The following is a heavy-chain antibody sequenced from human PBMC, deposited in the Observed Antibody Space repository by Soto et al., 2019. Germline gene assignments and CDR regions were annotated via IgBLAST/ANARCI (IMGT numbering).Heavy chain of an antibody. Sequence: SGESLKISCKGSGYSFTSYWISWVRQMPGKGLEWVGRIDPSDSYNNYSLSFQGHVTISADKSISTAYLQWSSLKASDTAMYYCARLRMTTHGMDVWGQGTTVTVSS. CDR2: IDPSDSYN. CDR1: GYSFTSYW. CDR3: ARLRMTTHGMDV. V-gene: IGHV5-10-1*01. J-gene: IGHJ6*02. D-gene: IGHD4-4*01.